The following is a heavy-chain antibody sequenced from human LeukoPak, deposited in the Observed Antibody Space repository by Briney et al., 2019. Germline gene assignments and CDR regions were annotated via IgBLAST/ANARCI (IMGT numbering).Heavy chain of an antibody. D-gene: IGHD3-3*01. CDR1: GGSISSSSYY. CDR2: IYYSGST. Sequence: SETLSLTCTVSGGSISSSSYYWGWIRQPPGKGLEWIGSIYYSGSTYYNPSLKSRVTISVDTSKNQFSLKLSSVTAADTAVYYCAREFFWSGYPAWGQGTLVTVSS. J-gene: IGHJ5*02. V-gene: IGHV4-39*02. CDR3: AREFFWSGYPA.